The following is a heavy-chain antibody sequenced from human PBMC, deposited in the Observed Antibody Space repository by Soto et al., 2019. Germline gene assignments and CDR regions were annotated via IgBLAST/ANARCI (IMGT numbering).Heavy chain of an antibody. CDR2: ISAYNGNT. V-gene: IGHV1-18*04. D-gene: IGHD3-9*01. CDR1: GYTFTSYG. Sequence: SVKVSCKASGYTFTSYGISWVRQAPGQGLEWMGWISAYNGNTNYAQKLQGRVTMTTDTSTSTAYMELRSLRSDDTAVYYCARVVGMTGYFPLVDYYYGMDVWGQGTTVTVSS. CDR3: ARVVGMTGYFPLVDYYYGMDV. J-gene: IGHJ6*02.